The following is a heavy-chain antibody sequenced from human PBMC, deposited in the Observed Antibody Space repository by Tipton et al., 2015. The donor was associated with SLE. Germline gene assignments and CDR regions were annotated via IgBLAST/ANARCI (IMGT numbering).Heavy chain of an antibody. V-gene: IGHV4-39*07. CDR2: IYYSGST. D-gene: IGHD6-19*01. CDR1: GGSFSSSSYY. CDR3: ARLGIAVAGPTDY. J-gene: IGHJ4*02. Sequence: TLSLTCAVYGGSFSSSSYYWGWIRQPPGKGLEWVGSIYYSGSTYYNPSLKSRVTISVDTSKNQFSLKLSSVTAADTAVYYCARLGIAVAGPTDYWGQGTLVTVSS.